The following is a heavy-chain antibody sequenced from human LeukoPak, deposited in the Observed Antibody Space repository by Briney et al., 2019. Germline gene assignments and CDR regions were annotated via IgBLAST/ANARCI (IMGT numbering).Heavy chain of an antibody. D-gene: IGHD2-2*01. V-gene: IGHV3-23*01. CDR1: GFTFSSYA. CDR3: EKLRSSSSSDAFDI. Sequence: GGSLRLSCAASGFTFSSYAMNWVRQAPGKGLEWVSGISGGGDTTFYADSVKGRFTISRNNSKNTLYLHMNSLRAEDTAVYYCEKLRSSSSSDAFDIWGQGTMVTVSS. J-gene: IGHJ3*02. CDR2: ISGGGDTT.